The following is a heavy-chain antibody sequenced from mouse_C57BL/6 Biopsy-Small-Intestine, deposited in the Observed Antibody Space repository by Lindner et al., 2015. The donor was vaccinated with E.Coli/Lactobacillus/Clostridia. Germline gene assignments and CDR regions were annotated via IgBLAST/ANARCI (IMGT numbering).Heavy chain of an antibody. J-gene: IGHJ4*01. CDR3: AREVWDEAMDY. CDR2: IHPYYGST. Sequence: VQLQESGAELVKPGASVKISCKASGYSLTGYNMNWLKQSQGKSLDWIGNIHPYYGSTSYNQKFKGKATLTVDKSSSTAYMQLNSLTSEDSAVYYCAREVWDEAMDYWGQGTSVTVSS. CDR1: GYSLTGYN. V-gene: IGHV1-39*01. D-gene: IGHD4-1*01.